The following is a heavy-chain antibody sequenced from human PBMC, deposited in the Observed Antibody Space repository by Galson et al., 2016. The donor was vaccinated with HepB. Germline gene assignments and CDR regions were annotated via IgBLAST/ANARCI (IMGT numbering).Heavy chain of an antibody. Sequence: SVKVSCKASGYTYTDYYVHWVRQAPGLGLEWMGRINSNSGEANYAQRFQGRFTMTRDTSISTTYMEMSRLRSDDTAISYCVRGDVVVVPAEYNWLDPWGQGTLVTVSS. J-gene: IGHJ5*02. CDR3: VRGDVVVVPAEYNWLDP. D-gene: IGHD2-2*01. V-gene: IGHV1-2*06. CDR2: INSNSGEA. CDR1: GYTYTDYY.